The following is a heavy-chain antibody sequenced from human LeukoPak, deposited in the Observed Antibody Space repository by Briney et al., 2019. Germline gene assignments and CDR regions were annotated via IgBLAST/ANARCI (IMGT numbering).Heavy chain of an antibody. CDR3: AKDEYSGSYWSDY. J-gene: IGHJ4*02. D-gene: IGHD1-26*01. V-gene: IGHV3-30*04. CDR1: GFIFSSNA. CDR2: ISYDGSNK. Sequence: GGSLRLSCAASGFIFSSNAMHWVRQAPGKGLEWVAVISYDGSNKYYADSVKGRFTISRDNSKNTLYLQMNSLRAEDTAVYYCAKDEYSGSYWSDYSGQGTLVTVSS.